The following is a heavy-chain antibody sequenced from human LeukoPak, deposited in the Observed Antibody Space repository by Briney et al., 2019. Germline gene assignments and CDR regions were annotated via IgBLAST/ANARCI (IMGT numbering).Heavy chain of an antibody. J-gene: IGHJ4*02. Sequence: ASVKVSCKASGYTFTGYYMHWVRQAPGQGLEWMGWINPNSGGTNYAQKFQGRVTMTRDTSISTAYMELRSLRSDDTAVYYCARDHSGSYGYFDYWGQGTLVTVSS. D-gene: IGHD1-26*01. CDR1: GYTFTGYY. CDR3: ARDHSGSYGYFDY. CDR2: INPNSGGT. V-gene: IGHV1-2*02.